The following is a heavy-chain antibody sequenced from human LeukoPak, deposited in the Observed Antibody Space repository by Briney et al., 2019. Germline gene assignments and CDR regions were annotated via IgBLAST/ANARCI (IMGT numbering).Heavy chain of an antibody. J-gene: IGHJ4*02. CDR2: INHSGST. D-gene: IGHD1-26*01. V-gene: IGHV4-34*01. Sequence: SETLSLTCAVYGGSFCGYYWSWIRQPPGKGLEWIGEINHSGSTNYNPSLKSRVTISVDTSKNQFSLKLSSVTAADTAVYYCARRGSYYWDYWGQGTLVPVSS. CDR1: GGSFCGYY. CDR3: ARRGSYYWDY.